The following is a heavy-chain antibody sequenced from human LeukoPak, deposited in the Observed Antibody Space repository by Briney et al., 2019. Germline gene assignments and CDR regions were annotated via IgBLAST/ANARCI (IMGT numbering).Heavy chain of an antibody. J-gene: IGHJ5*02. CDR3: ARASSDYDILTGYWRVNWFDP. Sequence: SETLSLTCTVPGGSISSGDYYWSWIRQPPGKGLEWIGYIYYSGSTYYNPSLKSRVTISVDTSKNQFSLKLSSVTAADTAVYYCARASSDYDILTGYWRVNWFDPWGQGTLVTVSS. CDR2: IYYSGST. CDR1: GGSISSGDYY. V-gene: IGHV4-30-4*01. D-gene: IGHD3-9*01.